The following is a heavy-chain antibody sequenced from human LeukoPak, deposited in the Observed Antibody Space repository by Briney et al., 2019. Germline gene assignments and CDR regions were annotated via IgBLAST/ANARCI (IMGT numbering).Heavy chain of an antibody. J-gene: IGHJ6*02. D-gene: IGHD3-3*01. CDR1: GFTFRNYA. Sequence: GGSLRLSCAATGFTFRNYAMAWVRQAPGKGLECVSAISGSGDSVRHADSVKGRFTISRDNSKNTLYLQMDNLRAEDTALYYCARDFWATNYYYGMDVWGQGTTVTVS. CDR3: ARDFWATNYYYGMDV. CDR2: ISGSGDSV. V-gene: IGHV3-23*01.